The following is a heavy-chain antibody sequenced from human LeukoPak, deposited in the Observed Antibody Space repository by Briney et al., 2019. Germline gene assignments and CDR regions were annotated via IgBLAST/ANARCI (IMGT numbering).Heavy chain of an antibody. D-gene: IGHD1-1*01. CDR2: INPNSGGT. V-gene: IGHV1-2*02. Sequence: ASVKVSCKASGYTFTGYYVHWVRQAPGQGLEWMGWINPNSGGTSYAQKFQGRVTMTRDTSISTAYMELSRLRFDDTAVYYCAREFFGLEPLHFDYWGQGTLVTLSS. CDR1: GYTFTGYY. J-gene: IGHJ4*02. CDR3: AREFFGLEPLHFDY.